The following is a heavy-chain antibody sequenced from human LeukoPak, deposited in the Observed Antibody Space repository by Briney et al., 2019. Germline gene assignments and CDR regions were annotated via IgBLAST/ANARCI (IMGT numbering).Heavy chain of an antibody. J-gene: IGHJ5*02. CDR1: GGSLNNDY. CDR3: ARDKKQYSSSWYVEDWFDP. D-gene: IGHD6-13*01. V-gene: IGHV4-4*07. CDR2: IYTSGST. Sequence: SETLSLTCTVSGGSLNNDYFTWIRQPAGKGLEWIGRIYTSGSTNYNPSLKSRVTMSVDTSKNQFSLKLSSVTAADTAVYYCARDKKQYSSSWYVEDWFDPWGQGTLVTVSS.